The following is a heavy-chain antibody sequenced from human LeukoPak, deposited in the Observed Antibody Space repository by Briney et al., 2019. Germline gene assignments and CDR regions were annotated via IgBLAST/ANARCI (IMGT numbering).Heavy chain of an antibody. Sequence: PSETLSLTCAVYGGSFSGYYWSWIRQPPGKGLEWIGEINHSGSTNYNPSLKSRVTISVDTSKNQFSLKLSSVTAADTAVYYCASGDCTNGVCLGDWGQGTLVTVSS. CDR1: GGSFSGYY. CDR3: ASGDCTNGVCLGD. V-gene: IGHV4-34*01. CDR2: INHSGST. J-gene: IGHJ4*02. D-gene: IGHD2-8*01.